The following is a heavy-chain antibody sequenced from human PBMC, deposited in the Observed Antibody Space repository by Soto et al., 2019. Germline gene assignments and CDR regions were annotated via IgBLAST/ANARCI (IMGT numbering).Heavy chain of an antibody. V-gene: IGHV1-18*01. D-gene: IGHD4-17*01. J-gene: IGHJ3*02. Sequence: ALVKVSCKTSGYTNTIYGGSWVRKTKRQGLEWMGWISAYNGNTNYAQKLQGRVTMTTDTSTSTAYMELRSLRSDDTAVYYCARGRYGDYVLDAFDIWGQGTMVTVSS. CDR1: GYTNTIYG. CDR2: ISAYNGNT. CDR3: ARGRYGDYVLDAFDI.